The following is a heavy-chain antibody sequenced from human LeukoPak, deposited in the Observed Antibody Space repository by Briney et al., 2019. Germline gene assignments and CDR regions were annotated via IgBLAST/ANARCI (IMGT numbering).Heavy chain of an antibody. D-gene: IGHD5-12*01. Sequence: GGSLRLSCAASGFTFRSYAMTWVRQAPGKGLEWVSFISGSGGSTYYADSVKGRFTISKDKSRNTLFLQMDSLRAEDTAVYYCATVPRSGYYYFDYWGQGTLVTVSS. J-gene: IGHJ4*02. CDR3: ATVPRSGYYYFDY. V-gene: IGHV3-23*01. CDR2: ISGSGGST. CDR1: GFTFRSYA.